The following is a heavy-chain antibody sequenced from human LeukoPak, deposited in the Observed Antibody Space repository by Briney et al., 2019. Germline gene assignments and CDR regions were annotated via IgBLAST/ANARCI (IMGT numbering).Heavy chain of an antibody. CDR3: VNYCSGGSCYSAGDY. CDR2: ISSSSTYI. Sequence: PGGSLRLSCAASGFTFSSYSMNWVRQAPGKGLEWVSSISSSSTYIYYADSVKSRFTISRDNAKNSLYLQMNSLRAEDTAVYYCVNYCSGGSCYSAGDYWGQGTLVTVSS. CDR1: GFTFSSYS. V-gene: IGHV3-21*01. J-gene: IGHJ4*02. D-gene: IGHD2-15*01.